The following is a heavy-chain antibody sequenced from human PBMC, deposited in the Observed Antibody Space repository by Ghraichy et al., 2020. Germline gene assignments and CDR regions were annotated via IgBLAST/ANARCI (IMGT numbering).Heavy chain of an antibody. J-gene: IGHJ4*02. Sequence: GGSLRLSCASSVFTFDDYTMHWVRHPPGKGLEWVSLIGWDGGSTYYADSVRGRFTISRDNSKNSLYLQMNSLRTEDTALYYCAQDRGYSSSWYFGSWGQGALVAVCS. CDR1: VFTFDDYT. D-gene: IGHD6-13*01. CDR2: IGWDGGST. V-gene: IGHV3-43*01. CDR3: AQDRGYSSSWYFGS.